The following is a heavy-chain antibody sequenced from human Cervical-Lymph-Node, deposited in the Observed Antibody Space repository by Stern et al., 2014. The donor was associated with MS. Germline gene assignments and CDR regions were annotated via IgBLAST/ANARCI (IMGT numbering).Heavy chain of an antibody. D-gene: IGHD3-22*01. J-gene: IGHJ4*02. Sequence: VQLVESGGGVVQPGRSLRLSCAASGFTFSRFPMHWVRQAPGKGLEWVAFISYDGSKKYYADSVKGRFTIARDNPKNTLYLQMNGLRAEDTAVYFCAKDIYDSSGQLDYWGQGALVTVSS. V-gene: IGHV3-30*18. CDR2: ISYDGSKK. CDR3: AKDIYDSSGQLDY. CDR1: GFTFSRFP.